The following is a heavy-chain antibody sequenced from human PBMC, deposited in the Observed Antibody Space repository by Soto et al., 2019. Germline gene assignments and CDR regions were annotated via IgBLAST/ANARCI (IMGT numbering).Heavy chain of an antibody. CDR1: GFTFSSYA. Sequence: GGSLRLSCAASGFTFSSYAMSWVRQAPGKGLEWVSAISGSGGSTYYADSVKGRFTISRDNSKNTLYLQMNSLRAEDTAVYYCAKDIVVVPAAIRTTTPPSIAFDIWGQGTMVTVSS. D-gene: IGHD2-2*01. CDR2: ISGSGGST. CDR3: AKDIVVVPAAIRTTTPPSIAFDI. V-gene: IGHV3-23*01. J-gene: IGHJ3*02.